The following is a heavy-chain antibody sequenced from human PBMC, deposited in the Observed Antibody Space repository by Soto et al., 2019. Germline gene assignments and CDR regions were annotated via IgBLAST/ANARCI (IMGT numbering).Heavy chain of an antibody. CDR3: ARDIWFQAAAAADWFDP. CDR1: GSTFTSYG. Sequence: QVQLVQSGAEVKKPGASVKVSCKASGSTFTSYGISWVRQAPGQGLEWLGWISAYNGNTNYAQKLQGRVTTTTDTSTSTAYMELRSLRSDDTAVYYCARDIWFQAAAAADWFDPWGQGTLVTVSS. CDR2: ISAYNGNT. D-gene: IGHD6-13*01. V-gene: IGHV1-18*01. J-gene: IGHJ5*02.